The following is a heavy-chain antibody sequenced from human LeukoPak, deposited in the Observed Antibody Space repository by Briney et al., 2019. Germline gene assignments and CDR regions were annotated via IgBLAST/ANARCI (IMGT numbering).Heavy chain of an antibody. CDR1: GGTFSSYA. D-gene: IGHD4-17*01. Sequence: ASVKVSCKASGGTFSSYAISWVRQAPGQGLEWMGRIIPILGIANYAQKFQGRVTITADKSTSTAYMELSSLRSEDTAVYYCARLTTVTYYYYYGMDVWGQGTTVTVSS. J-gene: IGHJ6*02. V-gene: IGHV1-69*04. CDR2: IIPILGIA. CDR3: ARLTTVTYYYYYGMDV.